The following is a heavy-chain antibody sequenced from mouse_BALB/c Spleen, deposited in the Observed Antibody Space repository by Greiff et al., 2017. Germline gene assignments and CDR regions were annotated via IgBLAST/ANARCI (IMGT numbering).Heavy chain of an antibody. V-gene: IGHV1S34*01. Sequence: LVKTGASVKISCKASGYSFTGYYMHWVKQSHGKSLEWIGYISCYNGATSYNQKFKGKATFTVDTSSSTAYMQFNSLTSEDSAVYYCARSPLDRYDRVYYAMDYWGQGTSVTVSS. CDR1: GYSFTGYY. J-gene: IGHJ4*01. CDR2: ISCYNGAT. D-gene: IGHD2-14*01. CDR3: ARSPLDRYDRVYYAMDY.